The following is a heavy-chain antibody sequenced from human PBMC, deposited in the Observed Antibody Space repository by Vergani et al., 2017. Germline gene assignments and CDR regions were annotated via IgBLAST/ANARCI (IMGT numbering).Heavy chain of an antibody. D-gene: IGHD3-22*01. V-gene: IGHV4-30-4*08. CDR1: GGSSNNDDYY. Sequence: QVQLQESGPGLVKPSETLSVTCIVSGGSSNNDDYYWSWIRQPPGKGLEWIWYIYYSGSTYYNPSLESRLTMSLDSSRTQFSLKLISVTAEDTAVYYCARVAGGSGGYYLAWGQGTPVSVSS. CDR3: ARVAGGSGGYYLA. J-gene: IGHJ5*02. CDR2: IYYSGST.